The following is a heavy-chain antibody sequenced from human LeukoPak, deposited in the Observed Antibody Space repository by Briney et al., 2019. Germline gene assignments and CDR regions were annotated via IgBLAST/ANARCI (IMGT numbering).Heavy chain of an antibody. CDR2: ISSDGSIT. Sequence: GGSLRLSCAASGFAFSTYWMHWVRQAPGKGLVWVSRISSDGSITGYADSVKGRFTISRDNAKNTLYLQMNSLRAEDTAVYYCARHLNYYLDYWGQGTLVTVSS. D-gene: IGHD3-10*01. V-gene: IGHV3-74*01. J-gene: IGHJ4*02. CDR3: ARHLNYYLDY. CDR1: GFAFSTYW.